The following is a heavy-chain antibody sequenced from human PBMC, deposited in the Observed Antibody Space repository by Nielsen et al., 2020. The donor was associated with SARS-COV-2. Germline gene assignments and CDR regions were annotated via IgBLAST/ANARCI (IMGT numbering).Heavy chain of an antibody. Sequence: GESLKISCAASGFTVSSNYMSWVRQAPGKGPEWVSVIYSGGSTYYADSVKGRFTISRDNSKNTLYLQMSSLRAEDTAVYYCAREYDFWSGYYYWGQGTLVTVSS. V-gene: IGHV3-53*01. CDR2: IYSGGST. J-gene: IGHJ4*02. CDR3: AREYDFWSGYYY. D-gene: IGHD3-3*01. CDR1: GFTVSSNY.